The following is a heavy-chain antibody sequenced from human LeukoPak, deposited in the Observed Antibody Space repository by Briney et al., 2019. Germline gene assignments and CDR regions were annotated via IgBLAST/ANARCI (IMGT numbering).Heavy chain of an antibody. CDR2: INHSGST. CDR1: GGSISSGSYY. CDR3: ASDYYYGSGSYIY. J-gene: IGHJ4*02. V-gene: IGHV4-39*07. D-gene: IGHD3-10*01. Sequence: SQTLSLTCTVSGGSISSGSYYWSWIRQPPGKGLEWIGEINHSGSTNYNPSLKSRVTISVDTSKNQFSLKLSSVTAADTAVYYCASDYYYGSGSYIYWGQGTLVTVSS.